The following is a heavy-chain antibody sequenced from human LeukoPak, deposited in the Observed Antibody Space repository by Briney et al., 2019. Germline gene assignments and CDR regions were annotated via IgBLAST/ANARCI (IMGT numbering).Heavy chain of an antibody. J-gene: IGHJ4*02. Sequence: GGSLRLSCAASGFTFSNAWMSWVRQAPGKGLEGVGRIKSKTDGGTTDYAAPVKGRFTISRDDSKNTLYLQMNSLKTEDTAVYYCTRPSITMVRGVIITYLFDYWGQGTLVTVSS. CDR3: TRPSITMVRGVIITYLFDY. CDR2: IKSKTDGGTT. D-gene: IGHD3-10*01. V-gene: IGHV3-15*01. CDR1: GFTFSNAW.